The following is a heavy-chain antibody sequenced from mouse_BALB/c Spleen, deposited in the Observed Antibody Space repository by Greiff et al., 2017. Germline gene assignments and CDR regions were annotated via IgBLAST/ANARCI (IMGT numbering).Heavy chain of an antibody. CDR2: IWSGGST. D-gene: IGHD2-1*01. J-gene: IGHJ4*01. V-gene: IGHV2-2*02. CDR3: ARKGTYGNGAMDY. CDR1: GFSLTSYG. Sequence: QVQLKESGPGLVQPSQSLSITCTVSGFSLTSYGVHWVRQSPGKGLEWLGVIWSGGSTDYNAAFISRLSISKDNSKSQVFFKMNSLQANDTAIYYCARKGTYGNGAMDYWGQGTSVTVSS.